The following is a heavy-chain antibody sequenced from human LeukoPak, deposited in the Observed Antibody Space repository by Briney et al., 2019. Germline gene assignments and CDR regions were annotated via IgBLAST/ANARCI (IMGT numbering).Heavy chain of an antibody. CDR3: ARIALQQPGY. Sequence: SVKVSCKASGGTFSSYAISWVRQAPGQGPEWMGGIIPIFGTANYAQKFQGRVTITADESTNTAYMELSSLRSEDTAVYYCARIALQQPGYWGQGTLVTVSS. D-gene: IGHD6-13*01. J-gene: IGHJ4*02. CDR2: IIPIFGTA. CDR1: GGTFSSYA. V-gene: IGHV1-69*13.